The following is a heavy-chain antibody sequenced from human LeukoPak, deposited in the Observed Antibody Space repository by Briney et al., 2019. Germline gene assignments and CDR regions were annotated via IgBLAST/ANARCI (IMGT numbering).Heavy chain of an antibody. CDR3: ARDHSSSWSAFDY. CDR1: GFTFSSYS. J-gene: IGHJ4*02. CDR2: ISYDGSNK. V-gene: IGHV3-30-3*01. D-gene: IGHD6-13*01. Sequence: GGSLTLSCAASGFTFSSYSMRWVRQAPGKGLEWVAVISYDGSNKYYADSVKGRFTIARDNSKNTLYLQMNSLRAEDTAVYYCARDHSSSWSAFDYWGQGTLVTVSS.